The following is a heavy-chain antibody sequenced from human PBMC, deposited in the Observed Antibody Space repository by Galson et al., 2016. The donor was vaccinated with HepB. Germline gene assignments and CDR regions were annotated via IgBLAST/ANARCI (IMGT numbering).Heavy chain of an antibody. D-gene: IGHD3-10*01. Sequence: SLRLSCATSGFTFSSNWMSWVRQAPGKGLEWVANIKQDGTENYVDSVKGRFTISRDNAKNTLYLQMNSLRAEDTAVYYCAKAYGSGSSFYYYYGMDVWGQGTTVTVSS. CDR2: IKQDGTE. CDR1: GFTFSSNW. CDR3: AKAYGSGSSFYYYYGMDV. J-gene: IGHJ6*02. V-gene: IGHV3-7*02.